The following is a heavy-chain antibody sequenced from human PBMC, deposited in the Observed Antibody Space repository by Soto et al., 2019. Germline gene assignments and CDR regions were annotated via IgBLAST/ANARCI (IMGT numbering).Heavy chain of an antibody. Sequence: EVQLVESGGGLVQPGGSLRLSCAASAFTFSSYSMNWVRQAPGKGLEWVSYISSSSSTIYYADSVKGRFTISRDNAKNSLYLQMNSLRDEDTAVYYCARGMYYYDSSGWAYWGQGTLVTVSS. D-gene: IGHD3-22*01. J-gene: IGHJ4*02. CDR2: ISSSSSTI. CDR1: AFTFSSYS. CDR3: ARGMYYYDSSGWAY. V-gene: IGHV3-48*02.